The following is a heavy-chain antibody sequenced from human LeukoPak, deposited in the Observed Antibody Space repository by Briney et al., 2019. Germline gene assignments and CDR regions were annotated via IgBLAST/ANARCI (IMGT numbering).Heavy chain of an antibody. D-gene: IGHD5-12*01. CDR3: ASDRGYDSH. CDR2: ISSSSSTI. J-gene: IGHJ4*02. V-gene: IGHV3-48*04. Sequence: PGGSLRLSCAASGFTFSSYSMNWVRQAPGKGLEWVSYISSSSSTIYYADSVKGRFTISRDNAKNSLYLQMNSLRAEDTAVYYCASDRGYDSHWGQGPLVTVSS. CDR1: GFTFSSYS.